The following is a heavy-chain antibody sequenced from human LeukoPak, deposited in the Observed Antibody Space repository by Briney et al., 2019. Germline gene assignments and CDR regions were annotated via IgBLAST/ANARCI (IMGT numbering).Heavy chain of an antibody. D-gene: IGHD3-22*01. CDR2: IYYSGST. Sequence: SETLSLTCTVSGGSISSSSYYWGWIRQPPGKGLEWIGSIYYSGSTYYNPSLKSRVTISVDTSKNQFSLKLSSVTAADTAVYYCASYYYDSSGYYYVETHFGYWGQGTLVTVSS. V-gene: IGHV4-39*01. J-gene: IGHJ4*02. CDR3: ASYYYDSSGYYYVETHFGY. CDR1: GGSISSSSYY.